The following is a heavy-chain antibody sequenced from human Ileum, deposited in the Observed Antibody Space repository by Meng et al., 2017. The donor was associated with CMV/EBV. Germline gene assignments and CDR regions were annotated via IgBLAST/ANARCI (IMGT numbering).Heavy chain of an antibody. V-gene: IGHV4-34*01. J-gene: IGHJ4*02. CDR1: DASFSDFY. Sequence: QLWGPGLLKPSGTLSLTCDVYDASFSDFYWSCTRHLPGKGLVWIGEIHPSGSTHYNPSLESRVSISVHMSNNQFSLKVSSVTAADTAVYYCARGQDNHKGGVHWGQGTLVTVSS. D-gene: IGHD1-14*01. CDR2: IHPSGST. CDR3: ARGQDNHKGGVH.